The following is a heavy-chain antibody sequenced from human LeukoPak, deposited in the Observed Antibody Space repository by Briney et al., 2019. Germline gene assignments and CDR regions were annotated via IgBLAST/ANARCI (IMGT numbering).Heavy chain of an antibody. CDR3: ARHRGQWLAKTNWYFDL. Sequence: SETLSLTCTVSGGSISSSSYYWGWIRQPPGKGLEWIGSIYYSGSTYYNPSLKSRVTISVDTSKNQFSLKLSSVTAADTAVYYSARHRGQWLAKTNWYFDLWGRGTLVTVSS. CDR1: GGSISSSSYY. D-gene: IGHD6-19*01. V-gene: IGHV4-39*01. CDR2: IYYSGST. J-gene: IGHJ2*01.